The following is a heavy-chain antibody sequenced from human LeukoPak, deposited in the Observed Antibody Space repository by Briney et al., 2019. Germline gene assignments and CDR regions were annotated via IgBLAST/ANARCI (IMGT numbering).Heavy chain of an antibody. V-gene: IGHV3-48*02. D-gene: IGHD1-26*01. CDR2: ISSSSTI. J-gene: IGHJ4*02. Sequence: GGSLRLSCAASGFTFSSYSMNWVRQAPGKGLEWVSYISSSSTIYYADSVKGRFTISRDNAKNSLYLQMSSLRDEDTAVYYCASNYLYSGSSGIYFDYWGQGTLVTVSS. CDR3: ASNYLYSGSSGIYFDY. CDR1: GFTFSSYS.